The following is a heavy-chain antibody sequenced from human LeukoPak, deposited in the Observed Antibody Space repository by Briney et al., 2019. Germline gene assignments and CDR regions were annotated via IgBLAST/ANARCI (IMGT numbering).Heavy chain of an antibody. J-gene: IGHJ3*02. D-gene: IGHD3-22*01. V-gene: IGHV4-34*01. CDR1: GGSFSGYY. CDR3: ARSTAYYDSSGLHHDGFDI. Sequence: SETLSLTCAVYGGSFSGYYWSWIRQPPGKGLEWIGEINHSGSTNYNPSLKSRVTISVDTSKNQFSLKLSSVTAADTAVYYCARSTAYYDSSGLHHDGFDIWGQGTMVTVSS. CDR2: INHSGST.